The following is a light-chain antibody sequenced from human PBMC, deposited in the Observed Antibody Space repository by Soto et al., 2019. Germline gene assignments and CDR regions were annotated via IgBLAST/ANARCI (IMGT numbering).Light chain of an antibody. CDR2: GAS. J-gene: IGKJ4*01. Sequence: EIVLTQSPGTLSLSPGERATLSCRASQTVTSNYLAWYQRKPGQAPRLLIYGASSRATDIPDRFSGSGSGTDFTLTITRLEPEDFAVYYCQQYGSSPRVTFGGGTKVEIK. CDR1: QTVTSNY. V-gene: IGKV3-20*01. CDR3: QQYGSSPRVT.